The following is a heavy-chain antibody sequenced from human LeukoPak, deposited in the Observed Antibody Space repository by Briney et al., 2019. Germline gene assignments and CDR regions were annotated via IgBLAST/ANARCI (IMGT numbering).Heavy chain of an antibody. CDR2: ISSSGSTI. Sequence: GGSLRLSCAASGFTFSSYEMNWVRQAPGKGLEWVSHISSSGSTIYYADSVKGRFTISRDNAKNSLYLQMNSLRAEDTAVYYCARGYYYDSSGYYYAQQAHFQHWGQGTLVTVSS. CDR1: GFTFSSYE. J-gene: IGHJ1*01. D-gene: IGHD3-22*01. CDR3: ARGYYYDSSGYYYAQQAHFQH. V-gene: IGHV3-48*03.